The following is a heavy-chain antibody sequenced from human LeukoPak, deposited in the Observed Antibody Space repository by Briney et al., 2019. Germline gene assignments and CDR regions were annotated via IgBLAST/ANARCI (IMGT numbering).Heavy chain of an antibody. J-gene: IGHJ1*01. CDR2: ISAYNGNT. D-gene: IGHD5-18*01. V-gene: IGHV1-18*01. CDR3: ARDASDTAMVGYFQH. CDR1: GYTFTSYG. Sequence: VASVKVSCKASGYTFTSYGISWVRQAPGQGLEWMGWISAYNGNTNYAQKLQGRVAMTTDTSTSTAYMELRSLRSDDTAVYYCARDASDTAMVGYFQHWGQGTLVTVSS.